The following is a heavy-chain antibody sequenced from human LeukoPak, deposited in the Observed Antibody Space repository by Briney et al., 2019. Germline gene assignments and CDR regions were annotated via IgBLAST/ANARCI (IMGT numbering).Heavy chain of an antibody. CDR1: GFTFSSYA. CDR2: MSYDGSYK. CDR3: AKGAGYSYGYEVDY. V-gene: IGHV3-30*04. Sequence: GRSLRLSCAASGFTFSSYAMHWVRQAPGKGLEWVALMSYDGSYKYYADSVKGRFTISRDISKNTLYLQMNSLRAEDTAVYYCAKGAGYSYGYEVDYWGQGTLVTVSS. D-gene: IGHD5-18*01. J-gene: IGHJ4*02.